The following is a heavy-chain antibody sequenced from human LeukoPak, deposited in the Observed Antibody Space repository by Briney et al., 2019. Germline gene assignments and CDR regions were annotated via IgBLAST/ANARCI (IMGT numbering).Heavy chain of an antibody. J-gene: IGHJ3*02. CDR1: GYTFTNYG. CDR3: AKDHYDVLTGYAYNAFDI. Sequence: GASVKVSCKASGYTFTNYGVSWVRQAPGQGLEWMGWISAYNANTNYAQKLQGRVTMTTDTSTSTAYMELRSLRPDDTAVYYCAKDHYDVLTGYAYNAFDIWGQGTMVAVSS. CDR2: ISAYNANT. V-gene: IGHV1-18*01. D-gene: IGHD3-9*01.